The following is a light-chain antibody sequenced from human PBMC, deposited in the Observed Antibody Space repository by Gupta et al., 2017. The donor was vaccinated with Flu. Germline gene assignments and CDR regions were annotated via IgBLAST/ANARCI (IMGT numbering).Light chain of an antibody. J-gene: IGLJ2*01. Sequence: NSMLTQPHSLSESPGQTVTISCTRSSGSIATKYVHWYPQHPGRSHTTVIVVYNHRPSEVPDRFSCSVDSSANTASLTITGLKTEDEADYYCQSYDSVARDVVFGGGTRLTVL. V-gene: IGLV6-57*01. CDR3: QSYDSVARDVV. CDR1: SGSIATKY. CDR2: VYN.